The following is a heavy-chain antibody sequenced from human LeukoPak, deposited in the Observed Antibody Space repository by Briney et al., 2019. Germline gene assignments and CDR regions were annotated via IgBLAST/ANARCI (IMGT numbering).Heavy chain of an antibody. Sequence: GGSLRLSCAASGFTVSSNYMSWVRQAPGEGLEWVSVIYSGGSTYYADSVKGRFTISRHNSKNTLYLQMNSLRAEDTAVYYCARESASGSSWSESYYFDYWGQGTLVTVSS. CDR3: ARESASGSSWSESYYFDY. CDR1: GFTVSSNY. CDR2: IYSGGST. D-gene: IGHD6-13*01. V-gene: IGHV3-53*04. J-gene: IGHJ4*02.